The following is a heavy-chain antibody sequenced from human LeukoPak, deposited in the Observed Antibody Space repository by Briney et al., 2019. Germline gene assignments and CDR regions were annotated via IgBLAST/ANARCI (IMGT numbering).Heavy chain of an antibody. CDR1: GYTFTGYY. D-gene: IGHD2-2*01. V-gene: IGHV1-2*02. CDR2: INPNSGGT. J-gene: IGHJ6*02. Sequence: ASVKVSCKASGYTFTGYYMHWVRQAPGQGLEWMGWINPNSGGTNYAQKFQGRVTMTRDTSISTAYMELSRLRSDDTAVYYCARGDIVVVPAANNYYYGMDVWGQGTTVTVSS. CDR3: ARGDIVVVPAANNYYYGMDV.